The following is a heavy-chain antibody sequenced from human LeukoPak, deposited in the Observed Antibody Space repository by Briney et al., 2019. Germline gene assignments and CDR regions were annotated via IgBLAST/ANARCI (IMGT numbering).Heavy chain of an antibody. D-gene: IGHD2-2*01. Sequence: SETLSLTCAVSGGSISSSNWWSWVRQPPGKGLEWIGYIYYSGSTYYNPSLKSRVTISVDTSKNQFSLKLSSVTAADTAVYYCARESGEDIVVVPAARMAFDIWAKGQWSPSLQ. V-gene: IGHV4-30-4*01. CDR3: ARESGEDIVVVPAARMAFDI. J-gene: IGHJ3*02. CDR1: GGSISSSNW. CDR2: IYYSGST.